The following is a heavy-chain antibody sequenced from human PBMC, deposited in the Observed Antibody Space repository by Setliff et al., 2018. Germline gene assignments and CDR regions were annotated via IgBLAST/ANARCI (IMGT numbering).Heavy chain of an antibody. Sequence: GGSLRLSCVASGFTLSTYAMSWVRQAPGKGLEWVSVISDSGGSTYYADSVKGRFTTSRDNSKNTLYLQMLSLRAEDTAVYYCAKGGSTSCYTEADYWGQGTLVTVSS. V-gene: IGHV3-23*01. J-gene: IGHJ4*02. CDR3: AKGGSTSCYTEADY. CDR2: ISDSGGST. CDR1: GFTLSTYA. D-gene: IGHD2-2*02.